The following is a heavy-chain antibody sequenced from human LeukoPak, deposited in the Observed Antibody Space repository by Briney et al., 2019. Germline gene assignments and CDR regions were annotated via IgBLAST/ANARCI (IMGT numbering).Heavy chain of an antibody. D-gene: IGHD4-23*01. CDR1: GFTFSSYS. J-gene: IGHJ4*02. V-gene: IGHV3-48*01. Sequence: PGGSLRLSCAASGFTFSSYSMNWVRQAPGKGLEWVSYIRTSDPTIYYADSVKGRFTISRDDAKNPLYLQMNSLRVEDTAIYYCVRDHRWGFDYRGQGTLVTVSS. CDR2: IRTSDPTI. CDR3: VRDHRWGFDY.